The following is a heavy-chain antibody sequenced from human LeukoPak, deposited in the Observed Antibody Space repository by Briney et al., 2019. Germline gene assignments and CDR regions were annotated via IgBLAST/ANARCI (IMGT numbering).Heavy chain of an antibody. J-gene: IGHJ4*02. CDR3: ARHSLPGTTPFDY. Sequence: ASVKVSCKPSGYTLIKYYIHWVRQAPGQGLEWVGIINPSGGSTTYAQKFQGRVSMTRDTSTSTVYMELSSLESDDTALYYCARHSLPGTTPFDYWGQGTLVTVSS. D-gene: IGHD1-1*01. CDR1: GYTLIKYY. V-gene: IGHV1-46*01. CDR2: INPSGGST.